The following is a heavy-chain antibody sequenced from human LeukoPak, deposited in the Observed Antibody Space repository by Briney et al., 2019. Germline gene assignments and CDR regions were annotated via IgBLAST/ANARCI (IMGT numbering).Heavy chain of an antibody. CDR2: INHSGST. D-gene: IGHD3-16*01. V-gene: IGHV4-34*01. CDR1: GGSFSGYY. CDR3: AGDYVWGSYQYYFDY. J-gene: IGHJ4*02. Sequence: SETLSLTCAVYGGSFSGYYWSWIRQPPGKGLEWIGEINHSGSTNYNPSLKSRVTISVDTSKNQFSLKLSSVTAADTAVYYCAGDYVWGSYQYYFDYWGQGTLVTVSS.